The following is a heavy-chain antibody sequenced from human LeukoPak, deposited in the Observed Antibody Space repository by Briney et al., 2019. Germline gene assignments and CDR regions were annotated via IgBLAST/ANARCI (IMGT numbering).Heavy chain of an antibody. CDR2: IWYDGSIK. J-gene: IGHJ6*02. CDR3: ARSLLLEWLLPYYGMDV. V-gene: IGHV3-33*01. D-gene: IGHD3-3*01. Sequence: GGSLRLSCAASGFTFNTYGMNWVRQAPGKGLEWVAVIWYDGSIKYYAESVKGRFTVSRDNSENTLYLQMNSLRAEDTAVYYCARSLLLEWLLPYYGMDVWGQGTTVTVSS. CDR1: GFTFNTYG.